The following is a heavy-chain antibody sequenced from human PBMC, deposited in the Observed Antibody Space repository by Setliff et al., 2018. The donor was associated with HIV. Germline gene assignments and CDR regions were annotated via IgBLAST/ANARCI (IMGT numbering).Heavy chain of an antibody. J-gene: IGHJ4*02. D-gene: IGHD3-22*01. V-gene: IGHV4-39*07. Sequence: SETLSLTCSVSGGSVMSSVYYWAWIRQPPGKGLEWIGSISFSGTYLNPSLKSRVTISVDTSKNQFSLKVNSVSAADTAVYYCASSSPQLSGYWYYFDYWGQGPRSPSPQ. CDR3: ASSSPQLSGYWYYFDY. CDR2: ISFSGT. CDR1: GGSVMSSVYY.